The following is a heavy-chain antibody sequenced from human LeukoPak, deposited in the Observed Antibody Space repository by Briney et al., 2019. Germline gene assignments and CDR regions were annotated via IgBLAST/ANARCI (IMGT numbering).Heavy chain of an antibody. CDR3: AKDGTWLGELPFDY. CDR1: GFTFSSYA. CDR2: ISGSGGST. D-gene: IGHD3-10*01. Sequence: GGSLRLSCAASGFTFSSYAMSWVRQAPGKGLEWVSVISGSGGSTYYADSVKGRFTISRDNSKNTLYLQMNSLRAEDTAVYYCAKDGTWLGELPFDYRGQGTLVTVSS. J-gene: IGHJ4*02. V-gene: IGHV3-23*01.